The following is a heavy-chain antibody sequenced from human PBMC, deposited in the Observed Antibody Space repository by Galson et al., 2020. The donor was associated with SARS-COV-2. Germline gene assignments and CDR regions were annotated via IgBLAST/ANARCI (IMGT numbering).Heavy chain of an antibody. D-gene: IGHD3-10*01. Sequence: GGSLRLSCAASGFTFSLYGIHWVRQAPGKGLEWVAVIWYDGSNKLYADSVKGRFTISRDKSRNTAYLQLNSLRAEDTAVYYCARGGYGSGSYYNLDYWGQGTLVTVPS. CDR2: IWYDGSNK. CDR3: ARGGYGSGSYYNLDY. J-gene: IGHJ4*02. V-gene: IGHV3-33*01. CDR1: GFTFSLYG.